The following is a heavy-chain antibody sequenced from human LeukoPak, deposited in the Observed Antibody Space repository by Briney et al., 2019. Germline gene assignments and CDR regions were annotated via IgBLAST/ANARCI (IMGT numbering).Heavy chain of an antibody. CDR2: IYYSGST. V-gene: IGHV4-59*12. CDR3: ARDDYGAVFDY. D-gene: IGHD4-17*01. CDR1: GASISSYY. Sequence: PSETLSLTCTVSGASISSYYCSWIRQPPGKGLEWIGYIYYSGSTNYNPSLKSRVTISVDTSKNQFSLKLSSVTAADTAVYYCARDDYGAVFDYWGQGTLVTVSS. J-gene: IGHJ4*02.